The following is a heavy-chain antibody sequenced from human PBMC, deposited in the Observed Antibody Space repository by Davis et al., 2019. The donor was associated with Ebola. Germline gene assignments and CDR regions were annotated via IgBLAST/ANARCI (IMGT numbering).Heavy chain of an antibody. D-gene: IGHD2-8*01. CDR2: INPSGGST. Sequence: AASVKVSCKASGYTFTSYYMHWVRQAPGQGLEWMGIINPSGGSTSYAQKFQGRVTMTRDTSISTAYMELSRLRSDDTAMFYCARDFPQWGRDAFDIWGQGTMVTVSS. CDR1: GYTFTSYY. CDR3: ARDFPQWGRDAFDI. J-gene: IGHJ3*02. V-gene: IGHV1-46*01.